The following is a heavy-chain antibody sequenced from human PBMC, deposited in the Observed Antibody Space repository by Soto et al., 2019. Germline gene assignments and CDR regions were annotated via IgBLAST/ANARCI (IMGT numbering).Heavy chain of an antibody. CDR1: GGTFSSDG. V-gene: IGHV1-69*06. J-gene: IGHJ5*02. Sequence: QVQLVQSGAEVKKPGSSVKVSCKASGGTFSSDGISWVRQAPGQGLEWMGGIIPIFDTTNYAQKFQGRVTITAYKSTSTAYMELSGLSSEDTAVYYCGRNRDTTWIQVPVPAHTFDPWCQGTLVTVSS. CDR2: IIPIFDTT. D-gene: IGHD5-18*01. CDR3: GRNRDTTWIQVPVPAHTFDP.